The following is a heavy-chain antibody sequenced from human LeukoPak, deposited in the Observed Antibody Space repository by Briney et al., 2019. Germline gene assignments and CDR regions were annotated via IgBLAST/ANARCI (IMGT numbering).Heavy chain of an antibody. J-gene: IGHJ4*02. V-gene: IGHV3-23*01. CDR1: GFTVSSNY. Sequence: PGGSLRLSCAASGFTVSSNYMSWVRQAPGKGLEWVSAISGSGGSTYYADSVKGRFTISRDNSKNTLYLQMNSLRAEDTAVYYCAKVDRRELDYWGQGTLVTVSS. D-gene: IGHD1-26*01. CDR2: ISGSGGST. CDR3: AKVDRRELDY.